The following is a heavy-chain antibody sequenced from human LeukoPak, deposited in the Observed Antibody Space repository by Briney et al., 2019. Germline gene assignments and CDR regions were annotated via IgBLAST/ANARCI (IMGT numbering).Heavy chain of an antibody. V-gene: IGHV3-23*01. D-gene: IGHD1-26*01. CDR3: TKDFTFSGSYY. CDR1: GFTFGSYA. J-gene: IGHJ4*02. CDR2: LSYSGGYT. Sequence: GSLRLSCAASGFTFGSYAMSWVRQAPGKGLEWVSALSYSGGYTYYADSVKGRFTISRDNSKNMLYLQMNSLRAEDTAVYYCTKDFTFSGSYYWGQGAIVSASS.